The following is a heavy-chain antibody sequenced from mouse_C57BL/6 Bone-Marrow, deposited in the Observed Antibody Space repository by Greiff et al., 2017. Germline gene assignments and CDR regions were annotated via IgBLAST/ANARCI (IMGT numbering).Heavy chain of an antibody. Sequence: QVQLQQPGAELVKPGASVKLSCKASGYTFTSYWMHWVKQRPGQGLEWIGMIHPNSGSTNYNEKFKSKATLTVDKSSSTAYMQLSSLTSEDSAVYYCARRASSGYHPYYAMDYWGQGTSVTVSS. J-gene: IGHJ4*01. CDR3: ARRASSGYHPYYAMDY. D-gene: IGHD3-2*02. CDR1: GYTFTSYW. CDR2: IHPNSGST. V-gene: IGHV1-64*01.